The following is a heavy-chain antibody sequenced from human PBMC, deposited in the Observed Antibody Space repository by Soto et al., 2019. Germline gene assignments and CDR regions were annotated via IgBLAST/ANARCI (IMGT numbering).Heavy chain of an antibody. V-gene: IGHV1-46*01. D-gene: IGHD3-22*01. J-gene: IGHJ5*02. CDR1: GYTFTSYY. CDR2: INPSGGST. Sequence: GASVKVSCKASGYTFTSYYMHWVRQAPGQGLEWMGIINPSGGSTSYAQKFQGRVTMTRDTSTSTVYMELSSLRSEDTAVYYCARDFFGYDSSGYPYNWFDPWGQGTLVSSPQ. CDR3: ARDFFGYDSSGYPYNWFDP.